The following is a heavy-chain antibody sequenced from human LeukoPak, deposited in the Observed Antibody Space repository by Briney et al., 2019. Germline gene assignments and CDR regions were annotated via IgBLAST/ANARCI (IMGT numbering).Heavy chain of an antibody. Sequence: TLSLTCTVSGGSISSGGYYWSWIRQHPGKGLEWIGYIYYSGSTYYNPSLKSRVTISVDTSKNQFSLKLSSVTAADTAVYYCARQGVEDQLLFGWFDPWGQGTLVTVSS. V-gene: IGHV4-31*03. CDR1: GGSISSGGYY. J-gene: IGHJ5*02. D-gene: IGHD2-2*01. CDR3: ARQGVEDQLLFGWFDP. CDR2: IYYSGST.